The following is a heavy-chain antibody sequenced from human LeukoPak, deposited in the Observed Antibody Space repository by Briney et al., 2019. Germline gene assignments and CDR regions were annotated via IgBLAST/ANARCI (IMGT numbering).Heavy chain of an antibody. V-gene: IGHV4-34*01. CDR3: ARGHLRFPLDY. CDR1: GGSFSGYY. Sequence: SETLSLTCAVYGGSFSGYYWSWIRQPPGKGLEWIGGISHSGSTNYSPSLQSRVTISIDTSKNQFSLKLSSMTAADTAVYYCARGHLRFPLDYWGQGTLVTVSS. CDR2: ISHSGST. J-gene: IGHJ4*02.